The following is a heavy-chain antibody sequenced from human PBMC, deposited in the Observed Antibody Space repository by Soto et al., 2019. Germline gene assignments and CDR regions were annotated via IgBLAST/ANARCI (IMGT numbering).Heavy chain of an antibody. CDR2: TYYRSKWYN. V-gene: IGHV6-1*01. D-gene: IGHD6-19*01. CDR3: ARDQYPPFESSGCYSRYFDY. CDR1: GDSASSNSAA. Sequence: PSQTLSLTCAISGDSASSNSAAWNWIRQSPSRGLEWLGRTYYRSKWYNDYAVSVKSRITINPDTSKNQFSLQPNSVTPEDTAVYYCARDQYPPFESSGCYSRYFDYWGQGTLVTVSS. J-gene: IGHJ4*02.